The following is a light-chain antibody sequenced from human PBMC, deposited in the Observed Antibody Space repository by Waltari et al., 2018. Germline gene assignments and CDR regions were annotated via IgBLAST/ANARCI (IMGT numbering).Light chain of an antibody. CDR1: TNDIGSYDY. CDR2: EVS. V-gene: IGLV2-8*01. Sequence: QSALTQPPSASGSPGQSVTLSCPGTTNDIGSYDYVSWYQHHPGKAPKLIIYEVSNRPSGVSKRFSGSKSGSTASLTVSALQVEDEAIYYCSSYVASRIVFGGGTRLTVL. J-gene: IGLJ2*01. CDR3: SSYVASRIV.